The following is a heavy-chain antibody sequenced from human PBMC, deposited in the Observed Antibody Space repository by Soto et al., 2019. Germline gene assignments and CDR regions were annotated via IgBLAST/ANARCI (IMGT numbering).Heavy chain of an antibody. J-gene: IGHJ6*02. CDR2: IFFTGST. Sequence: QVQLQESGPGLVRPSETLSLTCTVSGGSVSTGSYHWSWLRQPSGKGLEWIGYIFFTGSTHYNPSLKNRVTISVDTSKNQFSLTVTSVTAADTAVYYCARDGHGMDVWGQGTTVTVSS. V-gene: IGHV4-61*01. CDR1: GGSVSTGSYH. CDR3: ARDGHGMDV.